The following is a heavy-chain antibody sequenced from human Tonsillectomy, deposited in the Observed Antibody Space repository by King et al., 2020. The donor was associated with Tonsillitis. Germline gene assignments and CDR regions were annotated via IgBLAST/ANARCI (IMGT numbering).Heavy chain of an antibody. Sequence: QLVQSGGGVVQPGRSLRLSCAASGFTFSNYGMHWVRQAPGKGLEWVAVISYDGSNKNFADSVKGRLTISRDNSKNTLYLQMNSLRPEDTAVYYCAKFSTVLTAFDSWGQGTLVTVSS. J-gene: IGHJ4*02. CDR3: AKFSTVLTAFDS. D-gene: IGHD4-23*01. CDR1: GFTFSNYG. V-gene: IGHV3-30*18. CDR2: ISYDGSNK.